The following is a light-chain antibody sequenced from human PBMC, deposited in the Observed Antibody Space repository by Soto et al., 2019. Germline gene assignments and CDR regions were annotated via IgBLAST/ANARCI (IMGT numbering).Light chain of an antibody. CDR3: QQYGSSPPRT. V-gene: IGKV3-20*01. J-gene: IGKJ1*01. Sequence: EIVLTQSPGTLSLSPGERVTLSCRASESVSSSYLAWYQQKPGQAPRLLIYGASTRATGIPDRFSGSGSGTDFTLTISRLDPEDFAVYYCQQYGSSPPRTFGQGTKVEIK. CDR2: GAS. CDR1: ESVSSSY.